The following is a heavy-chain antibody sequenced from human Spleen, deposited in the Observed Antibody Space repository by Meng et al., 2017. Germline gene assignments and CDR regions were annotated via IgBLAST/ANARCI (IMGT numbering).Heavy chain of an antibody. CDR3: ARMVRQRGDFDY. CDR1: GDSISSENYY. CDR2: IYYPGNA. Sequence: SETLSLTCTVSGDSISSENYYWSRVRQPPGKGLEWIAYIYYPGNARYNPSLKSRVSISIDTSNNQFSLKLNSVTAADTAVYYCARMVRQRGDFDYWGLGTLVTVSS. V-gene: IGHV4-61*01. D-gene: IGHD2-21*01. J-gene: IGHJ4*02.